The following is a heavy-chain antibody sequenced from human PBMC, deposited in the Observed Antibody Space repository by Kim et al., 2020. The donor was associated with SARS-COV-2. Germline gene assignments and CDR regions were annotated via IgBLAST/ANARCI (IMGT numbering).Heavy chain of an antibody. V-gene: IGHV4-39*07. CDR2: T. Sequence: TSNHPTLEIRVTISVDTSKNQFSLKLSSVTAADTAVYYCARDRPPYGTDYWGQGTLVTVSS. CDR3: ARDRPPYGTDY. J-gene: IGHJ4*02. D-gene: IGHD4-17*01.